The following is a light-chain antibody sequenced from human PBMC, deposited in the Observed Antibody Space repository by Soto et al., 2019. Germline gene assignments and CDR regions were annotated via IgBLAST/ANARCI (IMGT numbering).Light chain of an antibody. CDR1: QSISSW. CDR3: QQYNSYPLT. V-gene: IGKV1-5*03. Sequence: DIQMTQSPPTLSASVGDRVSITCRASQSISSWLAWYQQKPGKAPKLLIYKASSLESGVPSRFSGSGSGTEFTLTISSLQPDDFATYHCQQYNSYPLTFGQGTKVEI. J-gene: IGKJ1*01. CDR2: KAS.